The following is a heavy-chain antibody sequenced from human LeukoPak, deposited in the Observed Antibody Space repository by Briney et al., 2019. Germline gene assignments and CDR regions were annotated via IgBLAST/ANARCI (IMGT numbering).Heavy chain of an antibody. CDR1: GFTFSDHY. Sequence: PGGSLRLSCAASGFTFSDHYMSWIRQAPGKGLEWVSYISSSGSTIYYADSVKGRFTISWDNAKNSLYLQMNSLRAEDTAVYYCARAGRYCSGGSCFLLGYWGQGTLVTVSS. CDR2: ISSSGSTI. V-gene: IGHV3-11*04. CDR3: ARAGRYCSGGSCFLLGY. J-gene: IGHJ4*02. D-gene: IGHD2-15*01.